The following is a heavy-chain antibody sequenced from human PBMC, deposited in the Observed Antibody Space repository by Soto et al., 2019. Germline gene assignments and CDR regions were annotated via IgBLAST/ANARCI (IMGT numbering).Heavy chain of an antibody. CDR2: FDPEDGET. J-gene: IGHJ4*02. CDR1: GYILSKIS. CDR3: ITGVIISRSYYFDY. D-gene: IGHD2-21*01. V-gene: IGHV1-24*01. Sequence: ASVKVSCKVSGYILSKISMHWVRLAPGKGLEWMGGFDPEDGETIYAQKFQGRVTMTEDTSTDTAYMELSSLRSEDTAVCYCITGVIISRSYYFDYWGQGTLVTVSS.